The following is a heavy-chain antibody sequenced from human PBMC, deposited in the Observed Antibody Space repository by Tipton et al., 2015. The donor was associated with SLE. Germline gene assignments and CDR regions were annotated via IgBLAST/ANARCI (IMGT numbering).Heavy chain of an antibody. CDR1: GFSFSNYW. V-gene: IGHV3-7*01. D-gene: IGHD2-8*01. Sequence: GSLRLSCAASGFSFSNYWMPWVRQAPGKGLEWVANIKEDGSEKYYVDSVKGRFTISRDNAKNSLYMQMNSLRAEDTAVYYCTNGRYTHDNWGQGTLVSVSS. J-gene: IGHJ4*02. CDR2: IKEDGSEK. CDR3: TNGRYTHDN.